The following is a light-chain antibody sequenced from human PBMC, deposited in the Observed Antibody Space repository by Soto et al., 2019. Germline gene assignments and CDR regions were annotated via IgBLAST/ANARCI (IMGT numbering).Light chain of an antibody. J-gene: IGLJ1*01. CDR3: CSYAGSYTFEV. V-gene: IGLV2-11*01. Sequence: QSVLTQPRSVSGSPGQSVTISCTGTSSDVGGYNYVSWYQQHPGKAPKLMIYDVSKRPSGVPDRFSGSKSGNTASLTISGLQAEDEADYYGCSYAGSYTFEVFGTGTKVTVL. CDR1: SSDVGGYNY. CDR2: DVS.